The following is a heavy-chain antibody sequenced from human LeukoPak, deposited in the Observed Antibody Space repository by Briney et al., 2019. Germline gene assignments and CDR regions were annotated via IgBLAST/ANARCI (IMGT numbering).Heavy chain of an antibody. CDR1: GGSISSYY. J-gene: IGHJ5*02. CDR3: ARVRAVRSSSSKSGWFDP. CDR2: INHSGST. V-gene: IGHV4-34*01. D-gene: IGHD6-6*01. Sequence: SETLSLTCTVSGGSISSYYWSWIRQPPGKGLERIGEINHSGSTNYNPSLKSRVTISVDTSKNQFSLKLSSVTAADTAVYYCARVRAVRSSSSKSGWFDPWGQGTLVTVSS.